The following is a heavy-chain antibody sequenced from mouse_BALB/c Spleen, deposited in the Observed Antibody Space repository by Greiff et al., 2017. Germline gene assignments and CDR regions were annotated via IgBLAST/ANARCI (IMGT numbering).Heavy chain of an antibody. J-gene: IGHJ4*01. V-gene: IGHV3-6*02. CDR3: ARDHRYYYAMDY. CDR1: GYSITSDYA. Sequence: EVKLMESGPGLVKPSQSLSLTCTVTGYSITSDYAWNWIRQFPGNKLEWMGYISYDGSNNYNPSLKNRISITRDTSKNQFFLKLNSVTTEDTATYYCARDHRYYYAMDYWGQGTSVTVSS. CDR2: ISYDGSN.